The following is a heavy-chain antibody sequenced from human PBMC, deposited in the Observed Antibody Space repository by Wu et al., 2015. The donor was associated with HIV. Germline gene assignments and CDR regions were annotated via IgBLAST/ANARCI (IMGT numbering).Heavy chain of an antibody. J-gene: IGHJ3*02. CDR1: GYTFTTYG. CDR3: ARLSDQHDAFDI. CDR2: INTYSDNT. Sequence: QVQLVQSGAEVKEPGASVKVSCKTSGYTFTTYGISWVRQAPGQGLEWMGWINTYSDNTNSAHNFQDRVTMTTDTSTTTIYMELRSLRSDDTAVYYCARLSDQHDAFDIWGQGTLVTVSS. D-gene: IGHD2-21*02. V-gene: IGHV1-18*01.